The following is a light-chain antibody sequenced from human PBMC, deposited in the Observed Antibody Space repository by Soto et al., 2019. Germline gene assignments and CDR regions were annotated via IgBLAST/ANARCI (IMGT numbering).Light chain of an antibody. V-gene: IGKV1-17*01. CDR2: ATS. CDR3: LKHHGGPRP. Sequence: DIQMTQSPSSLSASVGGRVAITCRASQGIRNVLSWYQQKPGKAPKPLFYATSSFQSGVPSRFSVSGSGTEFTLTISSLQPEDVATYYCLKHHGGPRPFGQGTMVELK. J-gene: IGKJ1*01. CDR1: QGIRNV.